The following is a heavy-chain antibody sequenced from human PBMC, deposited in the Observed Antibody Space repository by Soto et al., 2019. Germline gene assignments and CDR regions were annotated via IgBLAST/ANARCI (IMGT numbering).Heavy chain of an antibody. J-gene: IGHJ4*02. Sequence: GGSLRLSCVASGFTFSSYWMSWVRQAPGKGLEWVANIKQDGSEKYYVDSVKGRFTISRDNAKNSLYLQMNSLRAEDTAVYYCARAERWFGELYWGQGTLVTVSS. CDR1: GFTFSSYW. D-gene: IGHD3-10*01. CDR3: ARAERWFGELY. CDR2: IKQDGSEK. V-gene: IGHV3-7*01.